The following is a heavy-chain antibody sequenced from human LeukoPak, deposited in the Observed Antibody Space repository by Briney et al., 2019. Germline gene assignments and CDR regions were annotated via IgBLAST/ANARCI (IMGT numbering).Heavy chain of an antibody. J-gene: IGHJ4*02. CDR3: ARAISGRDSSGYYYYFDY. Sequence: GESLKISCKGSGYSFTRYWIGWVRQMPGKGLEWMGIIYPGDSDTRYSPSFQGQVTISADKSISTAYLQWSSLKASDTAMYYCARAISGRDSSGYYYYFDYWGQGTLVTVSS. CDR1: GYSFTRYW. V-gene: IGHV5-51*01. CDR2: IYPGDSDT. D-gene: IGHD3-22*01.